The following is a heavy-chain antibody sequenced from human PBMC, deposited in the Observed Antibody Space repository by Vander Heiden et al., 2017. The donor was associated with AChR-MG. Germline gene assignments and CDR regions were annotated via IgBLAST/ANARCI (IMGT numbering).Heavy chain of an antibody. Sequence: QLQLQESGPGLVKPSETLSLTCTVSGGPISSTSYYWGWIRQPPGKGLEWIGSIYYSGNTYYNPSLKRRVTISVDTSKNQFSLKLSSVTAADTAVYYCARHSRPCYDTIPAGMDVWGQGTTVTVSS. CDR3: ARHSRPCYDTIPAGMDV. CDR1: GGPISSTSYY. D-gene: IGHD3-22*01. CDR2: IYYSGNT. J-gene: IGHJ6*02. V-gene: IGHV4-39*01.